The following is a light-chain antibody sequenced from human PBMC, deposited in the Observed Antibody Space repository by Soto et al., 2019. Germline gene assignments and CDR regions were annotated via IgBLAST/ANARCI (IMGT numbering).Light chain of an antibody. CDR2: GNN. V-gene: IGLV1-40*01. CDR1: SSNIGAGYD. CDR3: QSYDSSLNGWV. J-gene: IGLJ3*02. Sequence: QSVLTQPPSVSAAPGQRVTISCTGSSSNIGAGYDVHWYQQLPGTAPKFLIYGNNNRPSGVPDRFSGSKSGTSASLAITGLQAEDEADYYCQSYDSSLNGWVFGGGTKLTVL.